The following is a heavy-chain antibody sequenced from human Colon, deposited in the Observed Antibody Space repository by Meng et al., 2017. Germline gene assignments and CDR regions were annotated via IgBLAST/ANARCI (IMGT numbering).Heavy chain of an antibody. CDR3: GRPEGR. V-gene: IGHV4-34*01. D-gene: IGHD6-6*01. J-gene: IGHJ4*02. Sequence: QVQLQQWGAGLLKPSETLSLTCALYRGSLSVYYWSWIRQSPGKGLEWIGEVNHSGSTNYIPSLQSRLTISVDTSKNQFSLNLRSVTAADTAVYFCGRPEGRWGQGTLVTVSS. CDR1: RGSLSVYY. CDR2: VNHSGST.